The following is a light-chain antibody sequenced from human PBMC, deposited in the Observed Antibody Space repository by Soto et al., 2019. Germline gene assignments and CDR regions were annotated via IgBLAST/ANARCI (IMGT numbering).Light chain of an antibody. Sequence: QSVLTQPPSASGSPGQSVTISCTGTSNDVGGYNYVYWYQQYPGRAPKLMIYEVTKRPSGVPDRFSGSKSGNTASLTVSGLQAEDEADYYCSSYAASNNFYFVFGGGTKLTVL. CDR3: SSYAASNNFYFV. CDR2: EVT. V-gene: IGLV2-8*01. J-gene: IGLJ3*02. CDR1: SNDVGGYNY.